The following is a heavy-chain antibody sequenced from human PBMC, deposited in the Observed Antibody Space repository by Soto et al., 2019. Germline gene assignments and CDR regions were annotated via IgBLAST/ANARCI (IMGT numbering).Heavy chain of an antibody. CDR3: ARVDYYDSSGYYGY. Sequence: QVQLVQSGAEVKKPGASVKVSCKASGYTFTIYGISWVGQAPGQGLEWMGWISGYNGNTDYAQNLQDRVTLTTDASTSSVYMELRSLRSDDTAVYYCARVDYYDSSGYYGYWGQGTLITVSS. CDR1: GYTFTIYG. D-gene: IGHD3-22*01. CDR2: ISGYNGNT. V-gene: IGHV1-18*04. J-gene: IGHJ4*02.